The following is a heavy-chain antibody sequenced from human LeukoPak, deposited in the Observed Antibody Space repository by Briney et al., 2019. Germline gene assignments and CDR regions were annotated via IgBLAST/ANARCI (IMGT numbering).Heavy chain of an antibody. Sequence: ASVKVSCKASGYTFTSYGISWVRQAPGQGLEWMGWISAYNGNTNYAQKLQGRVTMTTDTSTSTAYMELRSLRSDDTAVYYCARLDYYDSSGYYGQNYYYGMDVWGQGTLVTVSS. CDR1: GYTFTSYG. CDR3: ARLDYYDSSGYYGQNYYYGMDV. V-gene: IGHV1-18*01. J-gene: IGHJ6*02. D-gene: IGHD3-22*01. CDR2: ISAYNGNT.